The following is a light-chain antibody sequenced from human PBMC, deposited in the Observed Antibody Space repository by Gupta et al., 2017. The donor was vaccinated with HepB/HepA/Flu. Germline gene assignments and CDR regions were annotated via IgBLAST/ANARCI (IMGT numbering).Light chain of an antibody. J-gene: IGLJ2*01. CDR3: QTWDSSTVE. V-gene: IGLV3-1*01. CDR1: KLGDKY. Sequence: SYELTQPPSVSVSPGQTASITCSGDKLGDKYACWYQQKPGQSPVLVIYQDTKRPSGIPERFSGCNSGNTATLSISGTQPMDEADYYCQTWDSSTVEFGGGTKLTVL. CDR2: QDT.